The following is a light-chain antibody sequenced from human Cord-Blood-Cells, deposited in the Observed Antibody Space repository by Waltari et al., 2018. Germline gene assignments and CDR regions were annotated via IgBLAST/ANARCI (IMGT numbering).Light chain of an antibody. J-gene: IGLJ3*02. CDR3: CSYAGSSTWV. CDR2: EGS. CDR1: SSDVGSYNL. Sequence: QSALTQPASVSGSPGQSITTSCTGTSSDVGSYNLVSWFQTHPVKAPKLMIYEGSKRPSGVSNRFSGSKSGNTASLTISGLQAEDEADYYCCSYAGSSTWVFGGGTKLTVL. V-gene: IGLV2-23*01.